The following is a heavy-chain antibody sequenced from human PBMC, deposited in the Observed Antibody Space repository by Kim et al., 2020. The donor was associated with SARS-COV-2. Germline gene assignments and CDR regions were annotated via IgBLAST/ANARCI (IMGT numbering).Heavy chain of an antibody. V-gene: IGHV4-34*01. CDR2: INHSGST. J-gene: IGHJ6*02. D-gene: IGHD3-22*01. CDR3: ARGTYYYDSSGYYYLYYYYGMDV. Sequence: SETLSLTCAVYGGSFSGYYWSWIRQPPGKGLEWIGEINHSGSTNYNPSLKSRVTISVDTSKNQFSLKLSSVTAADTAVYYCARGTYYYDSSGYYYLYYYYGMDVWGQGTTVTVSS. CDR1: GGSFSGYY.